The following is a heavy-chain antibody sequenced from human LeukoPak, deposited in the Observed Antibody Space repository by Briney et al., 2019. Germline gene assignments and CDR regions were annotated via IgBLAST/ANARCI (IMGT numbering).Heavy chain of an antibody. CDR2: TGSTGVST. V-gene: IGHV3-23*01. Sequence: GGSLRLSCAASGFTFSSYAMNWVRQAPGKGLEWVSATGSTGVSTFYADCVKGRFTVSRDNSENTLSLQMNSLRAEDTAVYYCAKDPGVVPAHYFDYWGQGILVTVSS. J-gene: IGHJ4*02. CDR3: AKDPGVVPAHYFDY. D-gene: IGHD2-2*01. CDR1: GFTFSSYA.